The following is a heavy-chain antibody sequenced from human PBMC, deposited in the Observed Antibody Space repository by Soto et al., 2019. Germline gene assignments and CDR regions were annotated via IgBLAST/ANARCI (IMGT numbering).Heavy chain of an antibody. CDR2: IYYSGST. J-gene: IGHJ4*02. CDR1: GGSISSGGYY. CDR3: ARTAVREDYFDY. Sequence: PSETLSLTCTVSGGSISSGGYYWSWIRQHPGKGLEWIGYIYYSGSTYYNPSLKSRVTISVDTSKNQFSLKLSSVTAADTAVYYCARTAVREDYFDYWGQGTLVTV. V-gene: IGHV4-31*03.